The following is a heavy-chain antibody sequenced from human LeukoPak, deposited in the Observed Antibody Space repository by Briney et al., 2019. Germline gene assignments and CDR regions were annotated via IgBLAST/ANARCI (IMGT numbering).Heavy chain of an antibody. V-gene: IGHV1-8*03. Sequence: SSVKVSCKASGYTFTNYDINWVRQATGHGLEWMGYMNPNSGNSAYAQKFQGRVTITTNASISTAHMELRGLRSDDTALDYCAREGFDYWGQGTLVTVSS. J-gene: IGHJ4*02. CDR1: GYTFTNYD. CDR3: AREGFDY. CDR2: MNPNSGNS.